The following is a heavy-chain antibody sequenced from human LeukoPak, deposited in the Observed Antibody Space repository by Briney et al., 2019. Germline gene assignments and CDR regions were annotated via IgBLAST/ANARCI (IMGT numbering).Heavy chain of an antibody. Sequence: ASVKVSCKASGYTFTGYYMHWVRQAPGQGLEWMGWINPNSGGTNCAQKFQGRVTMTRDTSISTAYMELSRLRSDDTAVYYCARSSRDGYNTFDYWGQGTLVTVPS. D-gene: IGHD5-24*01. V-gene: IGHV1-2*02. CDR1: GYTFTGYY. CDR3: ARSSRDGYNTFDY. J-gene: IGHJ4*02. CDR2: INPNSGGT.